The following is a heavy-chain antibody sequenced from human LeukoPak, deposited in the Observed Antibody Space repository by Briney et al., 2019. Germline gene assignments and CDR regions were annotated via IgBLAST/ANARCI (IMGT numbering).Heavy chain of an antibody. CDR2: IYNSGST. Sequence: SETLSLTCTVSGGSISSYYWSWIRQPPGEGLEWIGYIYNSGSTNYNPSLKSRVTISVDTSKNQFSLKLSSVTAADTAVYYCARERVTMVRGVIREYYFDYWGQGTLVTVSS. D-gene: IGHD3-10*01. CDR3: ARERVTMVRGVIREYYFDY. CDR1: GGSISSYY. V-gene: IGHV4-59*01. J-gene: IGHJ4*02.